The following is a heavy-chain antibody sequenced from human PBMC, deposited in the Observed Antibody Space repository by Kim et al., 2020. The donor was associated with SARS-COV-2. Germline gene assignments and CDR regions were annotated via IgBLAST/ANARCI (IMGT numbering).Heavy chain of an antibody. CDR2: IHQNGSER. J-gene: IGHJ4*02. Sequence: GGSLRLSCAASGFTFSSYWMTWVRQAPGTGLEWVANIHQNGSERYYVDSVKGRFTISRDNAKNSVYLQMNGLRAEDTAVYYCAGGPLDYWGQGTLVTVSS. CDR1: GFTFSSYW. CDR3: AGGPLDY. V-gene: IGHV3-7*01.